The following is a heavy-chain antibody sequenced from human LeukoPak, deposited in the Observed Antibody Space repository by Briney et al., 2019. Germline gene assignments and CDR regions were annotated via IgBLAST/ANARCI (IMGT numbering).Heavy chain of an antibody. CDR3: ARNEEDYYGSGRYGMDV. V-gene: IGHV3-23*01. CDR1: GFTLSNYA. Sequence: GGSLRLSCAASGFTLSNYAMNWVRQAPGKGLECVSTISGSGSSTYYADSVKGRFTISRDNAKNSLYLQMNSLRAEDTAVYYCARNEEDYYGSGRYGMDVWGQGTTVTVSS. CDR2: ISGSGSST. D-gene: IGHD3-10*01. J-gene: IGHJ6*02.